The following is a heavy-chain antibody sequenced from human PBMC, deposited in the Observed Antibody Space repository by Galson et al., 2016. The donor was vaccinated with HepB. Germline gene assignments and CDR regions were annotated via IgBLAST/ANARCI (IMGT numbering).Heavy chain of an antibody. J-gene: IGHJ4*02. CDR3: ARESPHIAVPVLDD. CDR2: IWHDGSNQ. CDR1: GFVFSSYG. V-gene: IGHV3-33*01. D-gene: IGHD6-19*01. Sequence: SLRLSCAASGFVFSSYGIHWVRQAPGKGLEWVALIWHDGSNQYYADSVKGRFTISRDNSKNTLYLQMNSLRAEGSAVYYCARESPHIAVPVLDDWGQGTLVTVSS.